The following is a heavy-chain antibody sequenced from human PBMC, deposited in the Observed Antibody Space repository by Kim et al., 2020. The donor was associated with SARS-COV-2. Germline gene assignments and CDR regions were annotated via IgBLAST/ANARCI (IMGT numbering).Heavy chain of an antibody. CDR2: INHSGST. CDR1: GGSFSGYY. J-gene: IGHJ4*02. V-gene: IGHV4-34*01. Sequence: SETLSLTCAVYGGSFSGYYWSWIRQPPGKGLEWIGEINHSGSTNYNPSLKSRVTISVDPSKNQFSLKLSSVTAADTAVYYCARGEKAAAGHFDYWGQGTLVTVSS. D-gene: IGHD6-13*01. CDR3: ARGEKAAAGHFDY.